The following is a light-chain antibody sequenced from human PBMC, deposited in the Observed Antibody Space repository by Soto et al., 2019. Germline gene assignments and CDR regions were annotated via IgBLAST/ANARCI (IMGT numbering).Light chain of an antibody. CDR3: QHYNDCPLT. CDR2: ASS. J-gene: IGKJ4*01. CDR1: QSVGNN. V-gene: IGKV3-15*01. Sequence: EIVLTQSPATLSVSPGERATLSCRASQSVGNNFAWYQQKPGQAPRLLIFASSNRATGVPARFSGSGSGTDFTLTISRLRSEDFADYYCQHYNDCPLTFGGGAKVEIE.